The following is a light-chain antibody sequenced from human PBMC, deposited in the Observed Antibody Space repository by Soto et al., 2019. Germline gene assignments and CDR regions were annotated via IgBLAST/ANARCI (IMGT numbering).Light chain of an antibody. Sequence: EIVLTQSPGTLSLSPGERATLSCRAIQSVSSGYLAWYQQKPGQAPRLLIYGASTRATGIPDRFSGSGSGTDFTLTISRLEPEDFAVYYCQQYSSSPSITFGQRTRLET. CDR3: QQYSSSPSIT. J-gene: IGKJ5*01. CDR1: QSVSSGY. CDR2: GAS. V-gene: IGKV3-20*01.